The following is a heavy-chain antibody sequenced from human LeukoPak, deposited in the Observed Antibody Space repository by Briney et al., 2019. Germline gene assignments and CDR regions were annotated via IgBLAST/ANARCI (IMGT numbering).Heavy chain of an antibody. V-gene: IGHV3-48*03. CDR3: ARGNFRRDGYNFDY. CDR1: GFSFNSYE. J-gene: IGHJ4*02. CDR2: ISSGGITI. D-gene: IGHD5-24*01. Sequence: GGSLRLSCAAAGFSFNSYEINWVRQAPGKGLEWVSYISSGGITIFYADSVKGRFTISRDNAKNSVYLQMNSLRAEDTAVFYCARGNFRRDGYNFDYWGQGTLVTVSS.